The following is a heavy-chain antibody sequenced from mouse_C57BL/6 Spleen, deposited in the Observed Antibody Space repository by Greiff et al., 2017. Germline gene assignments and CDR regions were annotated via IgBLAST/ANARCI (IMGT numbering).Heavy chain of an antibody. CDR3: AREGCSTVVSPCDY. J-gene: IGHJ2*01. Sequence: EVKLQESGPELVKPGASVKISCKASGYSFTDYNMNWVQQSHGKSLEWIGVINPRCGSTSYNQKFKGKATLTVDKSSSTAYMQLNSLTSEDSAVYDCAREGCSTVVSPCDYWGQGTTLTVSS. V-gene: IGHV1-39*01. CDR2: INPRCGST. D-gene: IGHD1-1*01. CDR1: GYSFTDYN.